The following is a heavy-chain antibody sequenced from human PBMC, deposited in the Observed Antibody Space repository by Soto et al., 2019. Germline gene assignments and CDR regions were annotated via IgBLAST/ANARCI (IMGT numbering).Heavy chain of an antibody. CDR1: GGTFSSYA. V-gene: IGHV1-69*12. CDR2: IIPIFGTA. Sequence: QVQLVQSGAEVKKPGSSVKVSCKASGGTFSSYAISWVRQAPGQGLEWMGGIIPIFGTANYAQKFQGRVTITADESTSTADMEVSSVRSEDTAVYYCARVVTVVKSFHYWYFDLWGRGTLVTVSS. J-gene: IGHJ2*01. D-gene: IGHD2-15*01. CDR3: ARVVTVVKSFHYWYFDL.